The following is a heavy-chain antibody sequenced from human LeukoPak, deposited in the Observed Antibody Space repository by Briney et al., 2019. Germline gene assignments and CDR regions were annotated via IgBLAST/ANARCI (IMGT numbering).Heavy chain of an antibody. CDR2: IFSGGTT. V-gene: IGHV3-53*04. Sequence: GGSLRLSCAASGFTVSSNYMSWVRQAPGKGLEWVSVIFSGGTTYYADSVKGRFTISRHNSENTLYLQMNSLRGEDTAVYYCARSRDETTSSSDLDAWGHGTLVTVSS. J-gene: IGHJ4*03. D-gene: IGHD6-6*01. CDR1: GFTVSSNY. CDR3: ARSRDETTSSSDLDA.